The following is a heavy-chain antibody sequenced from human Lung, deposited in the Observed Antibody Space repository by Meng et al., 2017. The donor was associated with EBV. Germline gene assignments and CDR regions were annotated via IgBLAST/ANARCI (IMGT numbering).Heavy chain of an antibody. Sequence: EVQAAGSGGGLVKPGGSLGLSCAASGFSLRTYSMNWVRQAPGKGLEWVSSINAGSGYMYYADSVKGRFTMSRDNAKNSLYLQMNSLRAEDTAVYYCARDSLATGLAFDYWGQGTLVTVSS. J-gene: IGHJ4*02. D-gene: IGHD5-12*01. CDR3: ARDSLATGLAFDY. CDR2: INAGSGYM. V-gene: IGHV3-21*02. CDR1: GFSLRTYS.